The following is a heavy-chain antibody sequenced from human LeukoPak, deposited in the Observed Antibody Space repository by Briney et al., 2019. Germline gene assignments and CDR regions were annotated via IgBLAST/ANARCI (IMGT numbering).Heavy chain of an antibody. D-gene: IGHD2-21*02. V-gene: IGHV3-30*18. J-gene: IGHJ5*02. CDR3: VKDRLVTALNWFDP. CDR2: ISYDGSNK. Sequence: PGGSLRLSCAASGFTFSSYGMRWVRQAPGKGLEWVAVISYDGSNKYYADSVKGRFTISRDNSKNTLYLQMNSLRAEDTAVYYCVKDRLVTALNWFDPWGQGTLVTVSS. CDR1: GFTFSSYG.